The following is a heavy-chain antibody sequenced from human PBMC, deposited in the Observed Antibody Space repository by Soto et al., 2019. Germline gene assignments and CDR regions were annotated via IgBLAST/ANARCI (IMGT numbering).Heavy chain of an antibody. CDR2: ISAYNGNT. CDR1: GYTFTSYG. CDR3: ARSARGNWNRAYNWFDP. V-gene: IGHV1-18*01. D-gene: IGHD1-1*01. J-gene: IGHJ5*02. Sequence: GASVKVSCKASGYTFTSYGISWVRQAPGQGLEWMGWISAYNGNTNYAQKLQGRVTMTTDTSTSTAYMELRSLRSDDTAVYYCARSARGNWNRAYNWFDPWGQGTLVTVSS.